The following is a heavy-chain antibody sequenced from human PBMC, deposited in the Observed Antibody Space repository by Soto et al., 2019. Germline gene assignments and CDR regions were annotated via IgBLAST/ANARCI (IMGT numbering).Heavy chain of an antibody. V-gene: IGHV3-30-3*01. CDR2: ISKDGNSK. D-gene: IGHD2-21*02. Sequence: GGSLRLSCAASGFIFSNSVMHWVRQAPGKGLEWVAVISKDGNSKHYADSVKGRFTISRDNSKTTLYVQMNSLRAEDTAVYYCARSYCGDDCALDHWGQGTLVTVSS. CDR1: GFIFSNSV. J-gene: IGHJ4*02. CDR3: ARSYCGDDCALDH.